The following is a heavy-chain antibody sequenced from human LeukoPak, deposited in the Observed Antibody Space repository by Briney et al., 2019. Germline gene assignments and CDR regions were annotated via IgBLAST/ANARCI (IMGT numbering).Heavy chain of an antibody. J-gene: IGHJ4*02. CDR1: EFTFSGSA. D-gene: IGHD5-12*01. V-gene: IGHV3-73*01. CDR2: IRSKANSYAT. Sequence: GGSLRLSCAASEFTFSGSAMRWVRQASGKGLEWVGRIRSKANSYATAYAASVKGRFTISRDDSKNTAYLQMNSLKTEDTAVYYCTSQIRLVATIGYWGQGTLVTVSS. CDR3: TSQIRLVATIGY.